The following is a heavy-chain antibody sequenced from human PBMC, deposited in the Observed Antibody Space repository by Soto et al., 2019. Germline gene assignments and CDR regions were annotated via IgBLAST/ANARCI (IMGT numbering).Heavy chain of an antibody. Sequence: EVQLLESGGDLVQPGGSLRVSCAASGLTFSSYAMTWVRQAPGKGLEWVSSLSGSGGSTYYADSVKGRFTISRDNSKNTLYLQMTSLRAEDTAVYYCAKGGLYGSGSYYNAGNYYYYGMDVWGQGTTVTVSS. CDR2: LSGSGGST. V-gene: IGHV3-23*01. D-gene: IGHD3-10*01. J-gene: IGHJ6*02. CDR3: AKGGLYGSGSYYNAGNYYYYGMDV. CDR1: GLTFSSYA.